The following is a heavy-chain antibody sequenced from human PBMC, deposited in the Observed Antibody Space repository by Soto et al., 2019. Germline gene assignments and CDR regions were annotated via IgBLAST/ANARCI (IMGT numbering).Heavy chain of an antibody. CDR1: GGSFSGYY. Sequence: SETLSLTCAVHGGSFSGYYWSWIRQPPGKGLEWIGEINHSGSTNYNPSLKSRVTISVDTSKNQFSLKLSSVTAADTAVYYCASSRQYYYDSSGYYYVRAFDIWGQGTMVTVSS. D-gene: IGHD3-22*01. J-gene: IGHJ3*02. V-gene: IGHV4-34*01. CDR2: INHSGST. CDR3: ASSRQYYYDSSGYYYVRAFDI.